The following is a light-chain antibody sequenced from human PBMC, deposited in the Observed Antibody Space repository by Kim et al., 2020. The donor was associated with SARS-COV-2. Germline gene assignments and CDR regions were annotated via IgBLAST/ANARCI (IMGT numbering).Light chain of an antibody. CDR2: LNSDGSH. CDR1: SGHSSYT. Sequence: ASVKLTCTLSSGHSSYTIAWHQQQPEKGPRYLMKLNSDGSHSKGDGIPDRFSGSSSGAERYLTISSLQSEDEADYYCQTWGTGILVFGGGTKVTVL. CDR3: QTWGTGILV. V-gene: IGLV4-69*01. J-gene: IGLJ3*02.